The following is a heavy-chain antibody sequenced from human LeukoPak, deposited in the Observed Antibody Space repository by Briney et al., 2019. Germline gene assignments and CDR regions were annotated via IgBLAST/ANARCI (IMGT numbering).Heavy chain of an antibody. CDR3: ARDSTFMVVTGAPCDY. CDR2: IITIFGTA. Sequence: SVKVSLKATVCTFRSYAFCWLRQAPAQGLEWMGSIITIFGTANYAQKFQGRVMITMDESTSKAYMELRSLRSEDTAVYYCARDSTFMVVTGAPCDYWGQGTLVTVSS. J-gene: IGHJ4*02. CDR1: VCTFRSYA. V-gene: IGHV1-69*05. D-gene: IGHD4/OR15-4a*01.